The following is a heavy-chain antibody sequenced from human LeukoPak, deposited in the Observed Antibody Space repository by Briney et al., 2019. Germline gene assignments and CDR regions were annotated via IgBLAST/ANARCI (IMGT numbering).Heavy chain of an antibody. V-gene: IGHV3-23*01. Sequence: PGASLRLSCAASGFTFSNYAMSWVRQAPGKGLEWVSAITGSGGNTYYADSVKGRFTISRDNSKNTVVLQMNSLRAEDTAVYYCAKWGDYDVLTGYYVSDYWGQGTLVTVSS. CDR1: GFTFSNYA. J-gene: IGHJ4*02. CDR3: AKWGDYDVLTGYYVSDY. D-gene: IGHD3-9*01. CDR2: ITGSGGNT.